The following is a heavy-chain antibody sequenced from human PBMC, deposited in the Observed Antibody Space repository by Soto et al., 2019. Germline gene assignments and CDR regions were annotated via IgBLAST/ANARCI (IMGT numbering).Heavy chain of an antibody. CDR2: ISYDGRHK. CDR3: ARVMGYDILTIDY. Sequence: GGPGPLSCSASGFTFSSYSMHWVRQAPGKVLGWVAVISYDGRHKSYAESAKGRFTISRDNSKNTLYLQMNSLRAEDTAVYYCARVMGYDILTIDYWGQGTLVTVSA. CDR1: GFTFSSYS. D-gene: IGHD3-9*01. V-gene: IGHV3-30*04. J-gene: IGHJ4*02.